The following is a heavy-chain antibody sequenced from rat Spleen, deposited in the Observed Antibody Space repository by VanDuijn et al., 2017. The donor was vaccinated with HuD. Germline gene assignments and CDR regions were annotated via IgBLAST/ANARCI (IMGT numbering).Heavy chain of an antibody. J-gene: IGHJ2*01. CDR1: GFTFSDYY. V-gene: IGHV5-29*01. Sequence: EVQLVESDGGLVQPGRSLKLSCAASGFTFSDYYMAWVRQAPTKGLEWVATISYDGSNTYYPDTVKGRFMISKDNAKNTGYLQLNNLRSDDTAMYYCTGGGHSALNWFAYWGQGVMVTVSS. CDR2: ISYDGSNT. CDR3: TGGGHSALNWFAY. D-gene: IGHD3-4*01.